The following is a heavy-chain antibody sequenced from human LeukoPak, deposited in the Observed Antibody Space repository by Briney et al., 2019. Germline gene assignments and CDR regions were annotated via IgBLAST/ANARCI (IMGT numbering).Heavy chain of an antibody. J-gene: IGHJ5*02. CDR1: GGSFSGYY. D-gene: IGHD2-15*01. CDR3: ARHRDIVGNWFDP. Sequence: PSETLSLTCAVYGGSFSGYYWSWVRQPPGKGLEWIGEINHSGSTNYNPSLKSRVTISVDTSKNQFSLKLSSVTAADTAVYYCARHRDIVGNWFDPWGQGTLVTVSS. V-gene: IGHV4-34*01. CDR2: INHSGST.